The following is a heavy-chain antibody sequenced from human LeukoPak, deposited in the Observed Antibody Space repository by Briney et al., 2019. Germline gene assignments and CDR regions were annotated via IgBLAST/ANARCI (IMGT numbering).Heavy chain of an antibody. Sequence: GGSLRLSCAASGFIFSSYSMNWVRQAPGKGLEWVSYISSSSSTIYYADSVKGRFTISRDNSKNTLYLQMNSLRAEDTAVYYCAKDRPLSYDYVWGSYRGYFDYWGQGTLVTVSS. CDR2: ISSSSSTI. D-gene: IGHD3-16*02. J-gene: IGHJ4*02. CDR3: AKDRPLSYDYVWGSYRGYFDY. V-gene: IGHV3-48*01. CDR1: GFIFSSYS.